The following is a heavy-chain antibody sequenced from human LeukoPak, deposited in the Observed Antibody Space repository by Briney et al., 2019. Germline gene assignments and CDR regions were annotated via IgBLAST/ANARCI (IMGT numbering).Heavy chain of an antibody. J-gene: IGHJ6*02. D-gene: IGHD4-17*01. V-gene: IGHV1-46*01. CDR3: ATYYGDYAPTNYGMDV. CDR2: INPSGGST. CDR1: GYTFTSYY. Sequence: VASVTVSCKASGYTFTSYYMHWVRQAPGQGLEWMGIINPSGGSTSYAQKFQGRVTMTRDTSTSTVYMELSSLRSEDTAVYYCATYYGDYAPTNYGMDVWGQGTTVTVSS.